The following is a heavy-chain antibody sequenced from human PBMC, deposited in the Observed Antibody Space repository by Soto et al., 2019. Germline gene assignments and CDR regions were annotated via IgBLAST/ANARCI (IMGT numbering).Heavy chain of an antibody. CDR1: GGTFNNNL. V-gene: IGHV1-69*01. Sequence: QVQLVQSGAEVKKPGSSVKVSCKVSGGTFNNNLINWVRQAPGQGLEWMGGIIPLFGTPNYAQKFQGRVTITADASTSTAYMELTSPTSHDTAVYYCTRETRAYGGLADYWGQGTLVTVSS. CDR3: TRETRAYGGLADY. D-gene: IGHD4-17*01. J-gene: IGHJ4*02. CDR2: IIPLFGTP.